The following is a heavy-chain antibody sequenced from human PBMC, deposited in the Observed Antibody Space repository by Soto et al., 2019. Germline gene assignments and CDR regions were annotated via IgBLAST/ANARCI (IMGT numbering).Heavy chain of an antibody. CDR2: IYYSGST. D-gene: IGHD6-13*01. CDR3: ARVGRGSSSWRMYNWFDP. J-gene: IGHJ5*02. Sequence: QVQLQESGPGLVKPSETLSLTCTVSGGSVSSGSYYWSWIRQPPGKGLEWIGYIYYSGSTNYNPSLKSRVTISVDTSTNQFSLKLSSVTAADTAVYYCARVGRGSSSWRMYNWFDPWGQGTLVTVSS. CDR1: GGSVSSGSYY. V-gene: IGHV4-61*01.